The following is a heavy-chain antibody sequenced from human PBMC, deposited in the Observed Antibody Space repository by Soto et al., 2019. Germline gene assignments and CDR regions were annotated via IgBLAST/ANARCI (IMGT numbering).Heavy chain of an antibody. Sequence: SVKVSCKASGGTFSSYAISWVRQAPGQGLEWMGGIIPIFGTANYAQKFQGRVTITADESTSTAYMELSSLRSEDTAVYYCARDTPYGDYIDYWGQGTLVTVSS. CDR2: IIPIFGTA. V-gene: IGHV1-69*13. CDR1: GGTFSSYA. CDR3: ARDTPYGDYIDY. J-gene: IGHJ4*02. D-gene: IGHD4-17*01.